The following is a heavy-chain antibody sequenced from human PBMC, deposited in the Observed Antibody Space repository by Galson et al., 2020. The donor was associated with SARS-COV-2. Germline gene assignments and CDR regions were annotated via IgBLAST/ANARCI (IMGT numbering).Heavy chain of an antibody. CDR2: ISAYNGNT. J-gene: IGHJ5*02. CDR3: AGLMGAQRDIWVDP. D-gene: IGHD1-26*01. V-gene: IGHV1-18*04. Sequence: ASVKVSCKASADTFTTNGINWVRQAPGQGLEWMGWISAYNGNTNYAQKFQGRVTMTTDTSTSTAYMELRSLRSDDTAIYYCAGLMGAQRDIWVDPWGQGTLVTVSS. CDR1: ADTFTTNG.